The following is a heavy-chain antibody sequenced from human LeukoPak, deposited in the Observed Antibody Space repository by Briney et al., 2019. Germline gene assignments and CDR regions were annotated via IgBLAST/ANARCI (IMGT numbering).Heavy chain of an antibody. D-gene: IGHD4-17*01. CDR2: IIPIFGTA. Sequence: GASVKVSCKASGGTFSSYSISWGRQAPGQGLEWMGGIIPIFGTANYAQKFQGRVTITADESTSTAYMELSSLRSEDTAVYYCARDRRHGDYDEYWGQGTLVTVSS. CDR1: GGTFSSYS. CDR3: ARDRRHGDYDEY. V-gene: IGHV1-69*13. J-gene: IGHJ4*02.